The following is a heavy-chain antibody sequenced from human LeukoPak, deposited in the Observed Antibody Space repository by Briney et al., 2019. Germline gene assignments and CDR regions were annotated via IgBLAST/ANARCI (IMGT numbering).Heavy chain of an antibody. J-gene: IGHJ4*02. Sequence: GESLKISCKGSGYSFTSSWIGWVCQMPGKGLEWMGIIYPGDSDTRYSPSFQGQVTISADKSISTAYLQWSSLKASDTAMYYCARPGAYCSSTTCPYNYWGQGTLVTVSS. CDR2: IYPGDSDT. CDR1: GYSFTSSW. D-gene: IGHD2-2*01. V-gene: IGHV5-51*01. CDR3: ARPGAYCSSTTCPYNY.